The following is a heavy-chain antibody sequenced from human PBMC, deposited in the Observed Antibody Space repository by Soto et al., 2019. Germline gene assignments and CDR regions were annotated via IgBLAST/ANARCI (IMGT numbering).Heavy chain of an antibody. D-gene: IGHD3-10*01. CDR2: IDNAGTDS. CDR1: GFTFSGRS. Sequence: EVQLVESGGGLVQPGGSLRLSCAASGFTFSGRSMHWVRQAPGKGLVWVSGIDNAGTDSTYADSVKGRFTSSRDTAKNTLYLQMHSLRVEDTAVYYCARGWFGPDVWGTGTTVTVSS. CDR3: ARGWFGPDV. J-gene: IGHJ6*04. V-gene: IGHV3-74*01.